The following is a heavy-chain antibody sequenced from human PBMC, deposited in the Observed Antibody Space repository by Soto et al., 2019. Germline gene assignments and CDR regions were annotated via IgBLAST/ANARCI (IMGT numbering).Heavy chain of an antibody. CDR3: ERSPLSLGN. CDR1: GFTFSLYE. Sequence: PGGSLRLSCAASGFTFSLYEMSWVRQAPGKGLEWVSYISSNDKTIYYADSVKGRFTISRDNAKNSLYLHMNRLRAEDTAVYYCERSPLSLGNWGQGTLVTVSS. D-gene: IGHD1-26*01. J-gene: IGHJ4*02. CDR2: ISSNDKTI. V-gene: IGHV3-48*03.